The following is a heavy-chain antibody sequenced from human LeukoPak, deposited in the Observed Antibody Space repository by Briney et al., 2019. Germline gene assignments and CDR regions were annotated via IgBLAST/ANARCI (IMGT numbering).Heavy chain of an antibody. D-gene: IGHD4-17*01. J-gene: IGHJ4*02. CDR3: ARDRPADYGDIFHFDY. CDR2: ISAYNGNT. Sequence: ASVKVSCKASGYTFTSYGISWVRQAPGQGLEWMGWISAYNGNTNYAQKLQGRVTMTTDTSTSTAYMELRSLRSDDTAVYYRARDRPADYGDIFHFDYWGQGTLVTVSS. CDR1: GYTFTSYG. V-gene: IGHV1-18*01.